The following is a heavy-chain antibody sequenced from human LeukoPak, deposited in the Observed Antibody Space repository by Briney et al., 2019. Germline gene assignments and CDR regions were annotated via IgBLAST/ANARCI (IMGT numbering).Heavy chain of an antibody. D-gene: IGHD2-2*01. V-gene: IGHV3-23*01. CDR2: ISGSGGST. Sequence: PGGSLRLSCAASGFTFSSYAMSWVRQAPGKGLEWVSAISGSGGSTYYADSVKGRFTISRDNSKNTLYLQMNSLRAEDTAVYYCAKDQSPWGLSTSCSDYWGQGTLVTVSS. CDR3: AKDQSPWGLSTSCSDY. CDR1: GFTFSSYA. J-gene: IGHJ4*02.